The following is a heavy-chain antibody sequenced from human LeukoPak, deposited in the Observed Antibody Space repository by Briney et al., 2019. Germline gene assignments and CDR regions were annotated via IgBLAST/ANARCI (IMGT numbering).Heavy chain of an antibody. J-gene: IGHJ4*02. D-gene: IGHD3-9*01. Sequence: GGSLRLSCAASGFTVSSNYMSWARQAPGKGLEWVSLIYDGGSTYYADSVKGRFTISRDSSKNTLFLQMNSLRVEDTALYYCARSGYYNPNYFDSWGQGTLVTVSS. CDR2: IYDGGST. CDR3: ARSGYYNPNYFDS. V-gene: IGHV3-53*01. CDR1: GFTVSSNY.